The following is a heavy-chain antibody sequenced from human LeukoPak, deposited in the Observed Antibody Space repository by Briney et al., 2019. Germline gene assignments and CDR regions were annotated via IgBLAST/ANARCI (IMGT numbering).Heavy chain of an antibody. J-gene: IGHJ4*02. V-gene: IGHV3-21*01. CDR1: GFNFNIYG. D-gene: IGHD2-21*02. CDR3: SRDGSGSGDV. CDR2: ISSESTNI. Sequence: KSGGSLRLSCAASGFNFNIYGMNCVRQAPGKGLEWVSSISSESTNIYYTDSVKGRFTIARDNAKNSLYLQMNSLIPEDTAVYYCSRDGSGSGDVWGQGTLVTVSS.